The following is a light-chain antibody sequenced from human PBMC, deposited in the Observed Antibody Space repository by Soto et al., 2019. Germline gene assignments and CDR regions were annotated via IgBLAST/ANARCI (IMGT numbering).Light chain of an antibody. CDR3: SSFTSINTWV. CDR2: EVS. V-gene: IGLV2-14*01. J-gene: IGLJ3*02. CDR1: SSDVGGYNY. Sequence: QSALTQPASVSGSPGQSITISCTGTSSDVGGYNYVSRYQQHPGKAPKLKIYEVSNRPSGVSDRFSGSKSGNTASLTISGLQAEDEADYYCSSFTSINTWVFGGGTKLTVL.